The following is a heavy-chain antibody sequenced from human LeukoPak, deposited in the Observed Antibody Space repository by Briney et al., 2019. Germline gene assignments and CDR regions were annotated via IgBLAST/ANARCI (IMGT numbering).Heavy chain of an antibody. CDR3: VRSLDY. V-gene: IGHV3-74*01. J-gene: IGHJ4*02. CDR2: INTDGSST. CDR1: GFTFSSYW. Sequence: PGGSLRPSCAASGFTFSSYWMYWVRQAPGKGLVWVSRINTDGSSTSYADSVKGRFTISRDNARNTLYLQMNSLRAEDTAVYYCVRSLDYWGQGILVTVSS.